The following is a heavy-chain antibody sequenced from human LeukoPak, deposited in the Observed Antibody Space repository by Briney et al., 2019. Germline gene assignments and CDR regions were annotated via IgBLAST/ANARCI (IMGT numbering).Heavy chain of an antibody. CDR1: GFTFSTYA. Sequence: PGGSLRLSCAASGFTFSTYATSWVRHAPGDGREWVSGIRAGGGATYYADSVKGRFTISRDNSKNTLCLQMNSLRAEDAAVYYCAKDRYYGSGTDGKYYFDYWGQGTLVTVSS. CDR3: AKDRYYGSGTDGKYYFDY. CDR2: IRAGGGAT. D-gene: IGHD3-10*01. J-gene: IGHJ4*02. V-gene: IGHV3-23*01.